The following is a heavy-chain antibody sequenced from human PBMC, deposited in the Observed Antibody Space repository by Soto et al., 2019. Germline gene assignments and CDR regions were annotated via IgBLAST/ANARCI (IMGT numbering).Heavy chain of an antibody. Sequence: QVQLVQSGAEVKRPGSSVKVSCKTSGDTFSTYPITWVRQAPGQGLEWMGRIIPILDIADSAQWFQDRVTITADKSTNTAYMELSTLRSEDTAMYYCTRGADSSGSESAFDIWGQGTMVTVSS. CDR1: GDTFSTYP. CDR2: IIPILDIA. D-gene: IGHD3-22*01. J-gene: IGHJ3*02. CDR3: TRGADSSGSESAFDI. V-gene: IGHV1-69*02.